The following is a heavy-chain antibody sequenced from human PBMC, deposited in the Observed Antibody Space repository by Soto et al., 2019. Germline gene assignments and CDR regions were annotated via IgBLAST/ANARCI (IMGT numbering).Heavy chain of an antibody. J-gene: IGHJ4*02. CDR1: GGSISSGGYS. V-gene: IGHV4-30-2*01. CDR3: ARGVTTVTTFDY. D-gene: IGHD4-17*01. Sequence: TLSLTCAVSGGSISSGGYSCNWIRQPPGKGLEWIGYIYHSGSTYYNPSLKSRVTISVDRSKNQFSLKLSSVTAADTAVYYFARGVTTVTTFDYWGQGTLVTVSS. CDR2: IYHSGST.